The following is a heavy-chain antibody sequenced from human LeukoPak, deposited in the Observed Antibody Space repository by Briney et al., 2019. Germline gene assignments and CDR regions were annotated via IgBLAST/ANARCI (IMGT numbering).Heavy chain of an antibody. Sequence: GGSLRLSCAASGLTFSSYAMSWVRQAPGKGLEWVSGLSGSGGDTYYADSVKGRFTISRDNSNNTLYLQMSSLRAEDTALYYCAKSRSHSSARYGSDFDHWGQGTLVTVSS. V-gene: IGHV3-23*01. J-gene: IGHJ4*02. CDR2: LSGSGGDT. CDR1: GLTFSSYA. D-gene: IGHD6-19*01. CDR3: AKSRSHSSARYGSDFDH.